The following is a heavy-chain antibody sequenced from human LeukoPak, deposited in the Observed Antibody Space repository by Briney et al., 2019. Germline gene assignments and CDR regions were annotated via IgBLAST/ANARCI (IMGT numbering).Heavy chain of an antibody. D-gene: IGHD3-9*01. V-gene: IGHV3-21*04. CDR3: AKDPPTKYYDIGRLGY. CDR2: ISYTGTYI. CDR1: AVTFKTYN. J-gene: IGHJ4*02. Sequence: GGSLRLSCSASAVTFKTYNMNWVRQVPGKGLEWVSSISYTGTYIYYADSVKGRFTISRDNAENSVYLQMNSLRAEDTAVYYCAKDPPTKYYDIGRLGYWGQGTLVTVSS.